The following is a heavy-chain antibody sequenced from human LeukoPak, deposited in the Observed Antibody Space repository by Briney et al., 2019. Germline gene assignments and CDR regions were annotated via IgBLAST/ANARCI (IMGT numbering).Heavy chain of an antibody. CDR2: ISSSGSTI. CDR1: GFTFSSYW. CDR3: AELGITMIGGV. D-gene: IGHD3-10*02. Sequence: PGGSLRLSCAASGFTFSSYWMSWVRQAPGKGLEWVSYISSSGSTIYYADSVKGRFTISRGNAKNSLYLQMNSLRAEDTAVYCCAELGITMIGGVWGKGTTVTISS. V-gene: IGHV3-48*04. J-gene: IGHJ6*04.